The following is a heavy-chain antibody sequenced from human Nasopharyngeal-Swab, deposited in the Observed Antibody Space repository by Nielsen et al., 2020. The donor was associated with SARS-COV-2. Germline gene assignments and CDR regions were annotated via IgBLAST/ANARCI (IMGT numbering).Heavy chain of an antibody. J-gene: IGHJ4*02. V-gene: IGHV3-33*01. D-gene: IGHD6-13*01. CDR2: IWYDGSNK. CDR1: GFTFLLSF. Sequence: GESLKISCEASGFTFLLSFLPFFLPSSGKGLEWVAVIWYDGSNKYYADSVKGRFTISRDNSKNTLYLQMNSLRAEDTAVYYCARAYSSSWYYGYWGQGTLGTVSS. CDR3: ARAYSSSWYYGY.